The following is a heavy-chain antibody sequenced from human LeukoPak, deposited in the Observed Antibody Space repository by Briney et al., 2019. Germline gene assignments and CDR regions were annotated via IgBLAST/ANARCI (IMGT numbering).Heavy chain of an antibody. CDR2: IYHSGST. V-gene: IGHV4-4*02. CDR1: GGSISSSNW. J-gene: IGHJ6*02. D-gene: IGHD6-13*01. Sequence: SETLSLTCAVSGGSISSSNWWSWVRQPPGKGLEWIGEIYHSGSTNYNPSLKSRVTISVDKSKNQFSLKLSSVTAADTAVYYCARDSVLAYSSSWYSTGMDVWGQGTTVTVSS. CDR3: ARDSVLAYSSSWYSTGMDV.